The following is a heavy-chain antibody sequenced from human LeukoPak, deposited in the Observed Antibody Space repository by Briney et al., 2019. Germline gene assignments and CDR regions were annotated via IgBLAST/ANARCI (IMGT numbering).Heavy chain of an antibody. J-gene: IGHJ4*02. CDR3: ARGSGPLRTGYYPY. CDR2: ISYDGNTI. Sequence: GGSLRLSCAASGFTFSSYGMHWVRQAPGKGLEWVALISYDGNTINYADSVKGRFTISRGNSKNTVSLQMNSLRAEDTAVYYCARGSGPLRTGYYPYWGQGTLVTVSS. CDR1: GFTFSSYG. D-gene: IGHD3-9*01. V-gene: IGHV3-30*03.